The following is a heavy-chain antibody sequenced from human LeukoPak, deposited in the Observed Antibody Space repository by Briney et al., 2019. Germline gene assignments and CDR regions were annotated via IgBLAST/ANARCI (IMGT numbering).Heavy chain of an antibody. D-gene: IGHD3-16*01. CDR1: GFTFSSYG. CDR2: ISYDGSNK. Sequence: QPGRSLRLSCAASGFTFSSYGMHWVRQAPGKGLEWVAVISYDGSNKYYADSVKGRFTISRDNSKNMLYLQMNSLRAEDTAVYYCAKIDVWGSPYYYYGMDVWGQGTTVTVSS. CDR3: AKIDVWGSPYYYYGMDV. V-gene: IGHV3-30*18. J-gene: IGHJ6*02.